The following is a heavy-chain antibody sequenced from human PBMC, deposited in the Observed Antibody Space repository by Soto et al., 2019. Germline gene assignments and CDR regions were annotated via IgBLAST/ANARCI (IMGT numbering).Heavy chain of an antibody. CDR3: ARRAYYDFWSGYYTNYYYYMDV. V-gene: IGHV1-8*01. D-gene: IGHD3-3*01. CDR2: MNPNSGNT. CDR1: GYTFTTYD. J-gene: IGHJ6*03. Sequence: ASVKASCKASGYTFTTYDINWVRQATGQGLEWMGWMNPNSGNTGYAQKFQGRVTMTRNTSISTAYMELSSLRSEDTAVYYCARRAYYDFWSGYYTNYYYYMDVWGKGTTVTVSS.